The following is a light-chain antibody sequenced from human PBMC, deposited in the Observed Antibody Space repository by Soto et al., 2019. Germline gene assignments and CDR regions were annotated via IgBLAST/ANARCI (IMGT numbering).Light chain of an antibody. V-gene: IGKV3-20*01. CDR1: QSFSTSY. J-gene: IGKJ4*01. CDR3: QQYSTSPLT. CDR2: AAS. Sequence: IVLTQSPGTLSLSPGERATLSCRASQSFSTSYLAWYQQKPGQAPRLLTFAASSRASGIPDRFSGSGSGTDFTLTIGRLEPEDFAVYYCQQYSTSPLTFGGGTKVDIK.